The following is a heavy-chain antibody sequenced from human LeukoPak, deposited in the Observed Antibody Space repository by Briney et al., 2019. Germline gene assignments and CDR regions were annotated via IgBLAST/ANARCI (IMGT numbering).Heavy chain of an antibody. CDR1: GYTFTGYY. CDR3: ARGVLRSGSSYESPAHDAFDI. V-gene: IGHV1-2*02. J-gene: IGHJ3*02. D-gene: IGHD1-26*01. Sequence: ASVKVSCKASGYTFTGYYIHWVRQAPGQGLEWMGWINPNSGGTNYAQKFQGRVTMTRDTSISTAYMELSRLRSDDTAVYYCARGVLRSGSSYESPAHDAFDIWGQGTMVTVSS. CDR2: INPNSGGT.